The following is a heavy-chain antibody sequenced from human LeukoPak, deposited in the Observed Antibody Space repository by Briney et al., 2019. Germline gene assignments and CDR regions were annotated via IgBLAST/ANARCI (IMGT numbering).Heavy chain of an antibody. CDR1: GFTFSNYA. Sequence: GGSLRLSCAASGFTFSNYAMSWVRQAPGKGLEWVSAISGGGGATYYADSVKGRFTISRDNSKNTLYLQMNSLRAEDTAVYYCAKDLIRSIDILTGNHDAFDIWGQGTMVTVSS. CDR2: ISGGGGAT. CDR3: AKDLIRSIDILTGNHDAFDI. J-gene: IGHJ3*02. D-gene: IGHD3-9*01. V-gene: IGHV3-23*01.